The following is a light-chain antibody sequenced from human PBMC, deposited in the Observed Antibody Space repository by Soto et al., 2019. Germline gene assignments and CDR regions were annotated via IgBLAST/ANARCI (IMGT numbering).Light chain of an antibody. CDR2: END. CDR1: CSTIGSNN. V-gene: IGLV1-47*01. J-gene: IGLJ2*01. Sequence: QSVLTQPPSASGTPGQRVTVSCSGSCSTIGSNNVAWYKKLAGSAPKLLIYENDQRPSGVPDRFSGSKSGTSASLAISGLRPEDEATYYCSTWDDSLSSVLFGGGTKLTVL. CDR3: STWDDSLSSVL.